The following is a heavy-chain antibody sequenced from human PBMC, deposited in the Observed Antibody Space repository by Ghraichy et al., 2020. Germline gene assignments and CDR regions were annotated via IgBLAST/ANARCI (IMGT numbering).Heavy chain of an antibody. CDR1: GGSISSSSYY. CDR3: ARERAVAGIWGWFDP. V-gene: IGHV4-39*07. D-gene: IGHD6-19*01. Sequence: SETLSLTCTVSGGSISSSSYYWGWIRQPPGKGLEWIGSIYYSGSTYYNPSLKSRVTISVDTSKNQFSLKLSSVTAADTAVYYCARERAVAGIWGWFDPWGQGTLVTVSS. CDR2: IYYSGST. J-gene: IGHJ5*02.